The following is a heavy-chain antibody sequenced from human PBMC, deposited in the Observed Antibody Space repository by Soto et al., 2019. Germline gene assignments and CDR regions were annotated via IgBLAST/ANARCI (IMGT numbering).Heavy chain of an antibody. Sequence: EVQLLGSGGGLVQPGGSLRLSCAASGFTFSSYAMIWVRQAPGKGLEWVSDITGSGGYTFYADSVTGRFTISRDNSKNTLYLQMSSLRAEDTAVYYCAKERYYDILTCPENYYYHYGMDVWGQGTTVTVSS. CDR2: ITGSGGYT. CDR3: AKERYYDILTCPENYYYHYGMDV. J-gene: IGHJ6*02. V-gene: IGHV3-23*01. D-gene: IGHD3-9*01. CDR1: GFTFSSYA.